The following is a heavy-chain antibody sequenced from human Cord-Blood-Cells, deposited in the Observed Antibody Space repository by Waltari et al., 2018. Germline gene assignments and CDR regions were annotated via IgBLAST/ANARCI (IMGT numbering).Heavy chain of an antibody. Sequence: QVQLVQSGAEVKKPGSSVKVSCKASGGTFSNYAISWVRQAPGQGLEWMGGIIPIFGTANYAQKFQGRVTITADESTSTAYMELSSLRSEDTAVYYCARRSNYYDSSGYYFDYWGQGTLVTVSS. CDR3: ARRSNYYDSSGYYFDY. CDR1: GGTFSNYA. D-gene: IGHD3-22*01. CDR2: IIPIFGTA. J-gene: IGHJ4*02. V-gene: IGHV1-69*01.